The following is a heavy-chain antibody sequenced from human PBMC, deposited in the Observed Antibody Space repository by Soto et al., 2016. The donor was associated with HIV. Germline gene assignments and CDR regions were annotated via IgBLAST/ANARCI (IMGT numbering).Heavy chain of an antibody. CDR1: GGPFSSYY. V-gene: IGHV4-59*03. CDR3: AATVLVATPATLIR. CDR2: KYYNGTT. Sequence: QVHLQESGPGLVRPSETLTLTCGVSGGPFSSYYWSWIRQSPEGGLEWIASKYYNGTTNYNPSLKSRVTISLQTSKSQLSLKMTSTTAADTAVYFCAATVLVATPATLIRWGQGALVTV. J-gene: IGHJ4*02. D-gene: IGHD2-15*01.